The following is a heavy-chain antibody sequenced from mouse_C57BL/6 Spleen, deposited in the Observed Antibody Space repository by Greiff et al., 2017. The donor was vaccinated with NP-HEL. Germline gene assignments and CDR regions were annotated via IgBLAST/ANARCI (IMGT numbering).Heavy chain of an antibody. Sequence: QVQLQQPGAELVMPGASVKLSCKASGYTFTSYWMPWVKQRPGQGLEWIGEIDPSDSYTNYNQKFKGKSTLTVDKSSSTAYMQLSSLTSEDSAVYYCARRVTTVVPYWYFDVWGTGTTVTVSS. CDR3: ARRVTTVVPYWYFDV. V-gene: IGHV1-69*01. CDR1: GYTFTSYW. J-gene: IGHJ1*03. D-gene: IGHD1-1*01. CDR2: IDPSDSYT.